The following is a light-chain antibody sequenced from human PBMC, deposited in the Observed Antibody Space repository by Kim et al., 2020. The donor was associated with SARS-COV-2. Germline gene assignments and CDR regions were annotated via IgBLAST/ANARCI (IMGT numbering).Light chain of an antibody. Sequence: QRVAILCTGGSSNMGTGYDVHWYQQLAGTAPKFLIYSNNIRPSGVPYRFSASKSGTSASLAITGLRDDGEADYYCQSYHRGARAYVFGTGAKVTVL. V-gene: IGLV1-40*01. J-gene: IGLJ1*01. CDR2: SNN. CDR3: QSYHRGARAYV. CDR1: SSNMGTGYD.